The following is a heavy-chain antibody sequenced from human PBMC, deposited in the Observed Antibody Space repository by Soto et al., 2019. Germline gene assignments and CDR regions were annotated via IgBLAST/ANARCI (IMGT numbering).Heavy chain of an antibody. J-gene: IGHJ6*02. CDR3: AIPLSQPTEITWDYYGMDV. V-gene: IGHV5-51*01. Sequence: PGESLKISCKGSGYSFTSYWIGWVRQMPGKGLEWMGIIYPGDSDTRYSPSFQGQVTISADKSISTAYLQWSSLKASDTAMYYCAIPLSQPTEITWDYYGMDVWGQGTTVTVSS. CDR1: GYSFTSYW. CDR2: IYPGDSDT. D-gene: IGHD3-10*01.